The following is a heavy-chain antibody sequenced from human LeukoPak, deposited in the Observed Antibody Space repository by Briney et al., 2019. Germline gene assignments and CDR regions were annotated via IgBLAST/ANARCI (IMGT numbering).Heavy chain of an antibody. CDR3: ARITIFGVVIRNAFDI. V-gene: IGHV4-39*01. CDR1: GDSIITSSYY. CDR2: VYYSGTT. J-gene: IGHJ3*02. Sequence: PSETLSLTCAVSGDSIITSSYYWDWVRQPPGKGLEWIGSVYYSGTTYYNPSLESRVSLSVDTSKNQFSLKLSSVTAADTALYYCARITIFGVVIRNAFDIWGQGTMVTVSS. D-gene: IGHD3-3*01.